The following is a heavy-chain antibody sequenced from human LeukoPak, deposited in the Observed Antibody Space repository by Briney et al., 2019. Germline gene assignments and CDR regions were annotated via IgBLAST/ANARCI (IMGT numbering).Heavy chain of an antibody. CDR3: ARQRGYYSSGYYVRLDFDY. V-gene: IGHV4-34*01. Sequence: PSETLSLTCAVYGGSFSGDHWSWIRQSPGKGLEWIGEINHSGSTLYNPSLKSRVTISVDTSKKQFSLKLSSVTAADTAVYYCARQRGYYSSGYYVRLDFDYXXXGTLVTV. CDR1: GGSFSGDH. J-gene: IGHJ4*02. CDR2: INHSGST. D-gene: IGHD6-19*01.